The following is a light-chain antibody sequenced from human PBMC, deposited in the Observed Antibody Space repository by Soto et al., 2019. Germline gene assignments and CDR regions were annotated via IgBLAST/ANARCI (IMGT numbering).Light chain of an antibody. V-gene: IGLV2-23*01. Sequence: QTPPTKTPPLSCAPRRSSTPFCPWSRNSVGNDNIVSWYQQHPGKAPILLIYAGDQRPSGISNRFSGSNSGNTASLTISGLQAEDEAVYYCCSYGGYSTYVFAPGTKVTVL. CDR1: RNSVGNDNI. CDR3: CSYGGYSTYV. J-gene: IGLJ1*01. CDR2: AGD.